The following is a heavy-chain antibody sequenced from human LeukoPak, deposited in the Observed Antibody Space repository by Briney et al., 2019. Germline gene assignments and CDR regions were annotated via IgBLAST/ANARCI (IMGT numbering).Heavy chain of an antibody. CDR3: ASDIVATSGDF. Sequence: GGSLSLSCAASGFTFSDYYMSWIRQAPGKGLEWVAYITSSGSDIYYADSVRGRFSISRDNAKNSLFLQMNSRRVEDTATYYSASDIVATSGDFWGEGTLVSVSS. J-gene: IGHJ4*02. CDR2: ITSSGSDI. V-gene: IGHV3-11*01. D-gene: IGHD5-12*01. CDR1: GFTFSDYY.